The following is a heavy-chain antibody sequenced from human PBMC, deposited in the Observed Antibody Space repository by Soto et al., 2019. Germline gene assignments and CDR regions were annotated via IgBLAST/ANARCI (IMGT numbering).Heavy chain of an antibody. J-gene: IGHJ5*02. D-gene: IGHD2-2*01. Sequence: TVSGGSISSSSYYWGWIRQPPGKGLEWIGSIYYSGSTYYNPSLKSRVTISVDTSKNQFSLKLSSVTAADTAVYYCATQIVVVPAASGGWFDPWGQGTLVTVSS. CDR1: GGSISSSSYY. V-gene: IGHV4-39*01. CDR3: ATQIVVVPAASGGWFDP. CDR2: IYYSGST.